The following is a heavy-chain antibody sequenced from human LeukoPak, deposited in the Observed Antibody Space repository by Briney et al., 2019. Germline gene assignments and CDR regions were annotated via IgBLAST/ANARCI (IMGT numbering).Heavy chain of an antibody. D-gene: IGHD6-19*01. V-gene: IGHV3-7*01. CDR1: GFTLSSYW. CDR3: ARDGSGWSIY. CDR2: VKPDSSEK. Sequence: GGSLRLSYAASGFTLSSYWMSWLRQVPGKGLEWVANVKPDSSEKYYIDSVKGRFSISRDNAKNSLYLQMNNLRVEDTAVYYCARDGSGWSIYWGQGTLVTVSS. J-gene: IGHJ4*02.